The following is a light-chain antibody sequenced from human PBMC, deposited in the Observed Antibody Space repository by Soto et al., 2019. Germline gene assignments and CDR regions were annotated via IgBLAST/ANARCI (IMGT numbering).Light chain of an antibody. CDR1: QSVSNNY. J-gene: IGKJ1*01. CDR3: QQYGSSGT. CDR2: GVS. V-gene: IGKV3-20*01. Sequence: EILLTQSPCTLSLSPGEGATLSCRASQSVSNNYLAWYQQKPGHAPSLVISGVSSRATGIPDRLSGSGSGTDFTLTISRLEPEDFPVYYCQQYGSSGTFGQGTKVDIK.